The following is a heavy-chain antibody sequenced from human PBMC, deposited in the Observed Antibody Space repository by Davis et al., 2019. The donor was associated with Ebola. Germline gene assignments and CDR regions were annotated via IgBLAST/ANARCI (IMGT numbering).Heavy chain of an antibody. J-gene: IGHJ3*02. V-gene: IGHV3-64D*06. CDR2: INDNGGTT. CDR1: GFTFNNYA. D-gene: IGHD1-26*01. CDR3: VKDRRGSYAFDI. Sequence: GESLKISCSASGFTFNNYAMHWVRQAPGRGPDFVSGINDNGGTTHYADSVKGRFTISRDDSRSTVYLQMSSLTVEDTALYYCVKDRRGSYAFDIWGQGTMVTVSS.